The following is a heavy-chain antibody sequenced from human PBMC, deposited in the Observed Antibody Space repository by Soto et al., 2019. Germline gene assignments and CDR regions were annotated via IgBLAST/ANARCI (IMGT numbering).Heavy chain of an antibody. D-gene: IGHD1-26*01. CDR2: ISGSGGSP. J-gene: IGHJ4*02. CDR1: GFSFRTYT. CDR3: AKARCTTTDCYVPDY. V-gene: IGHV3-23*01. Sequence: EVQLSESGGCLVQTGGSLRLSCAASGFSFRTYTMSWVRQAPGKGLEWLSVISGSGGSPSYADSVQGRFVISRDNARNTLYLHMNSLRAEDTAMYYCAKARCTTTDCYVPDYWGRGTLVTVSS.